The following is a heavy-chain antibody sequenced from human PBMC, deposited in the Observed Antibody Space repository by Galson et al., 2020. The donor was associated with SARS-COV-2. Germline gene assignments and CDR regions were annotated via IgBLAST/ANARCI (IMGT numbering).Heavy chain of an antibody. V-gene: IGHV5-51*01. D-gene: IGHD6-19*01. CDR1: GYSFTNYW. CDR3: ARHGASSGWYEGIDY. CDR2: IYPDDSYT. Sequence: GESLKISCRTSGYSFTNYWIGWVRQMPGKGLEWMGIIYPDDSYTIYSPSFQGQVTISADKSISTAFLQWSSLKASGTAIYYCARHGASSGWYEGIDYWGQGTLVTVSS. J-gene: IGHJ4*02.